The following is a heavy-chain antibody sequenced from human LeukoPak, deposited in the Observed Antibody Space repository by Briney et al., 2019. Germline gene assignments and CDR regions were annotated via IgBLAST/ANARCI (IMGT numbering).Heavy chain of an antibody. V-gene: IGHV4-59*08. Sequence: PSETLSLTCTVSGGSISSYYWSWIRQPPGKGLEWIGYIFYSGSTNYNPCLKSRVTISVDTSKNQFSLNLSSVTAADTAVYYCARGARGSYSYWGQGTLVTVSS. D-gene: IGHD1-26*01. CDR2: IFYSGST. J-gene: IGHJ4*02. CDR1: GGSISSYY. CDR3: ARGARGSYSY.